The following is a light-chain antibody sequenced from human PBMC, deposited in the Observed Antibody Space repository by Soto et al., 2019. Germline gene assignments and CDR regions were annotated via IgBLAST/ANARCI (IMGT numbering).Light chain of an antibody. CDR1: QSVSSN. CDR3: QQYNNWPRT. Sequence: EILIPQAPAILSVSPGERATLSCRASQSVSSNLAWYQQRPGQPPRILIYGASTRDTGIPARFSGSGSGTEFTLPLSRLQSEDFAVYYCQQYNNWPRTFGQGTKVDI. V-gene: IGKV3-15*01. CDR2: GAS. J-gene: IGKJ1*01.